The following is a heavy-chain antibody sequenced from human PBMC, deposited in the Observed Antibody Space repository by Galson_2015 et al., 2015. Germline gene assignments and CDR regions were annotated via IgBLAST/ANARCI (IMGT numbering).Heavy chain of an antibody. CDR1: GFTFSSYG. Sequence: SLRLSCAASGFTFSSYGMHWVRQAPGKGLEWVAVIWYDGSNKYYADSVKGRFTISRDNSKNTLYLQMNSLRAEDTAVYYCARGPVTTVTTDYMDVWGKGTTVTVSS. V-gene: IGHV3-33*01. D-gene: IGHD4-11*01. CDR3: ARGPVTTVTTDYMDV. J-gene: IGHJ6*03. CDR2: IWYDGSNK.